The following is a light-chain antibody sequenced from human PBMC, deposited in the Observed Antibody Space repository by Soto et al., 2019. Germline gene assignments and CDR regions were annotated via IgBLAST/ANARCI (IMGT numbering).Light chain of an antibody. Sequence: DIVMTQTPLSLSVTPGQPASISCKSSQSLLYSDGKTYLSWYLQKPGQPPHLLIYEVSHRFSGVPERFSGSGSGTDFTLRIRRVEAEDFGVYYCLQSVQLPLTFGGGTTVEIK. CDR1: QSLLYSDGKTY. J-gene: IGKJ4*01. CDR3: LQSVQLPLT. CDR2: EVS. V-gene: IGKV2D-29*01.